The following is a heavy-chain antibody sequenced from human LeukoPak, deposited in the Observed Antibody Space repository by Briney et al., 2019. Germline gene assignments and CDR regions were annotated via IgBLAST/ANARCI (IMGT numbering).Heavy chain of an antibody. V-gene: IGHV1-69*13. D-gene: IGHD6-19*01. CDR1: GGTFISYA. Sequence: SVKVSCKASGGTFISYAISWVRQAPGQGLEWMGGIIPIFGTANYAQKFQGRVTITADESTSTAYMELSSLRSEDTAVYYCARDSGSGYNWFDPWGQGTLVTVSS. CDR3: ARDSGSGYNWFDP. CDR2: IIPIFGTA. J-gene: IGHJ5*02.